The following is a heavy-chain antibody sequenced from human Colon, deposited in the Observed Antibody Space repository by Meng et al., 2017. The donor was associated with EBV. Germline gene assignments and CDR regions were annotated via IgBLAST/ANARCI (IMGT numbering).Heavy chain of an antibody. CDR3: ARRRYYYGSGSYHSYYFDY. V-gene: IGHV4-39*01. D-gene: IGHD3-10*01. Sequence: HLPRQEAGPGLVKPSQTLSLTCTVSGGSISISSYYWGWIRQPPGKGLEWIGSIYYNGSTYYNPSLKSRVTISVDTSKNQFSLKLNSVTAADTAVYYCARRRYYYGSGSYHSYYFDYWGQGALVTVSS. CDR1: GGSISISSYY. CDR2: IYYNGST. J-gene: IGHJ4*02.